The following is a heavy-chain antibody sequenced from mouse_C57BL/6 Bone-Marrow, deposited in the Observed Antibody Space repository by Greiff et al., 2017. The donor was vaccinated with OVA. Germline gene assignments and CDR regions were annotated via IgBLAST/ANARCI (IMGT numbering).Heavy chain of an antibody. J-gene: IGHJ1*03. CDR3: ARSNGSSYWYFDD. Sequence: QVQLQQSGPELVKPGASVKISCKASGFAFSSSWMNWVKQRPGKGLEWIGRIYPGAGATYYNGKFKGKATLTADKTSSTAYMQLSNLTSEDSAVYYCARSNGSSYWYFDDWGKVTTVTVSS. CDR1: GFAFSSSW. CDR2: IYPGAGAT. D-gene: IGHD1-1*01. V-gene: IGHV1-82*01.